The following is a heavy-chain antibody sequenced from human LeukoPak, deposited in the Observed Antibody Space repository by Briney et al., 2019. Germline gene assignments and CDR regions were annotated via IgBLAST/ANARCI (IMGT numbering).Heavy chain of an antibody. CDR2: INHSGST. V-gene: IGHV4-34*01. CDR1: GGPFSGYY. J-gene: IGHJ4*02. Sequence: SETLSLTCAVCGGPFSGYYWSWIRQPPGKGLEWIGEINHSGSTNYNPSLKSRVTISVDTSKNQFSLKLSSVTAADTAVHYCARVYGSGGSDTFDYWGQGTLVTVSS. D-gene: IGHD3-10*01. CDR3: ARVYGSGGSDTFDY.